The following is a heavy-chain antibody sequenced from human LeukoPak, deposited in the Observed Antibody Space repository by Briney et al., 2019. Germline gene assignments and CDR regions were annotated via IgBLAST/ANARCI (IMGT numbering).Heavy chain of an antibody. CDR3: ARPSNPYWYLDL. V-gene: IGHV4-59*08. D-gene: IGHD2-2*01. CDR1: GGSISSYY. CDR2: IYYSGST. J-gene: IGHJ2*01. Sequence: SETLPLTCTVSGGSISSYYWSWIRQPPGKGLEWIGYIYYSGSTNYNPSLKSRVTISVDTSKNQFSLKLSSVTAADTAVYYCARPSNPYWYLDLWGRGTLVTVSS.